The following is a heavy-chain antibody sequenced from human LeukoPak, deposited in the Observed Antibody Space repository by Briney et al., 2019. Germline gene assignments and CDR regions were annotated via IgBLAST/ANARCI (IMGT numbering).Heavy chain of an antibody. J-gene: IGHJ4*02. CDR2: FYPEDGET. CDR3: ATDPKDIVVVPFSL. D-gene: IGHD2-2*01. CDR1: GYTLTAFS. Sequence: ASVKMSCTIFGYTLTAFSMCCVRQAPLNGLERMGGFYPEDGETIYAQKFQGRVTMSADTSTDTAYMELSRLRSEDTAVYYCATDPKDIVVVPFSLWGQGTLVTVPS. V-gene: IGHV1-24*01.